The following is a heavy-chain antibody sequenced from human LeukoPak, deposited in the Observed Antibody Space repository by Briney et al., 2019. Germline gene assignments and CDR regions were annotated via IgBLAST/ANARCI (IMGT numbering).Heavy chain of an antibody. CDR1: GGSISSGGYY. V-gene: IGHV4-61*02. D-gene: IGHD1-1*01. J-gene: IGHJ6*03. CDR2: IYTSGST. Sequence: PSQTLSLTCTVSGGSISSGGYYWSWIRQPAWKGLEWIGRIYTSGSTNYNPSLKSRVTISVDTSKNQFSLKLSSVTAVDTAVYYCARDRTTYYMDVWGKGTTVTVSS. CDR3: ARDRTTYYMDV.